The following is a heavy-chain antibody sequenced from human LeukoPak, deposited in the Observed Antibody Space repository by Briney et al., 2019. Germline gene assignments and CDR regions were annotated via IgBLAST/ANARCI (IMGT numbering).Heavy chain of an antibody. CDR1: GFTFSSYA. V-gene: IGHV3-30-3*01. Sequence: PGRSLRLSCAASGFTFSSYAMHWVRQAPGKGLEWVAVISYDGSNKYYADSVKGRFTISRDNSKNTLYLQMNSLRAEDTAVYYCARVAKNYYDSRGAFDIWGQGTMVTVSS. CDR2: ISYDGSNK. D-gene: IGHD3-22*01. CDR3: ARVAKNYYDSRGAFDI. J-gene: IGHJ3*02.